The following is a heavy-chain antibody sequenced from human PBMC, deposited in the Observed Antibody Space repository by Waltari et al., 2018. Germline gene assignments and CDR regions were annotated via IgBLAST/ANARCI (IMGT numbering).Heavy chain of an antibody. J-gene: IGHJ6*02. Sequence: QVQLQQWGAGLLKPSETLSLTCAVYGGSFSGYYWSWCRQPPGKGLEWIGETKHSGSTNYNPSLKSRVTISVDTSKNQFSLKLSSVTAEDTAVYYCARTSSIAARHRYYYGMDVWGQGTTVTVSS. CDR3: ARTSSIAARHRYYYGMDV. CDR1: GGSFSGYY. D-gene: IGHD6-6*01. CDR2: TKHSGST. V-gene: IGHV4-34*01.